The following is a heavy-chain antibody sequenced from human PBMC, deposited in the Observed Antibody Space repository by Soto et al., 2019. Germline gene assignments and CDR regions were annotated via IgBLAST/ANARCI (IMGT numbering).Heavy chain of an antibody. CDR3: AREVPVVTAPTYGMDV. J-gene: IGHJ6*02. Sequence: QVQLVQSGAEVKKPGSSVKVSCKASGGTFSSYAISWVRQAPGQGLEWMGGIIPIFGTTNYAQKFQGRVTITADESTSTAYMELSSLRSEDTAVYYCAREVPVVTAPTYGMDVWGQGTTVTVSS. V-gene: IGHV1-69*01. CDR1: GGTFSSYA. D-gene: IGHD2-21*02. CDR2: IIPIFGTT.